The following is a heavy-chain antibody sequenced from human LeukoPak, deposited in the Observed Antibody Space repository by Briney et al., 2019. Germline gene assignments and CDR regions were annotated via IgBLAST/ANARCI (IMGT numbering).Heavy chain of an antibody. CDR3: ARARNDYDSNGFSLLEY. CDR1: GISFSSHG. J-gene: IGHJ4*02. CDR2: IWYDGSNI. Sequence: AGTSLRLSCVVSGISFSSHGMHWVRQAPGKGLEWVAVIWYDGSNIWYADSVKGRFTIPRDNSKNTLYLQMNSLRAEDTALYYCARARNDYDSNGFSLLEYWGQGTLVTVSS. V-gene: IGHV3-33*01. D-gene: IGHD3-22*01.